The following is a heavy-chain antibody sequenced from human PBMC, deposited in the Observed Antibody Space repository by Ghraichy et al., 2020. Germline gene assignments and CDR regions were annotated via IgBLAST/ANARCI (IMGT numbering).Heavy chain of an antibody. V-gene: IGHV3-21*01. CDR2: ISSSSSYI. D-gene: IGHD3-22*01. CDR1: GFTFSSYS. J-gene: IGHJ3*02. CDR3: ARVRITMIVVISMAFDI. Sequence: LSLTCAASGFTFSSYSMNWVRQASGKGLEWVSSISSSSSYIYYADSVKGRFTISRDNAKNSLYLQMNSLRAEDTAVYYCARVRITMIVVISMAFDIWGQGTMVTVSS.